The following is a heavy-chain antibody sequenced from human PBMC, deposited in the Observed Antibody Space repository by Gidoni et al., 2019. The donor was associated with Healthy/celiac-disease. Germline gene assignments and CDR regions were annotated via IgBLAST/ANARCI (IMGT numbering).Heavy chain of an antibody. J-gene: IGHJ3*02. Sequence: EVQLVESGGGVVRPGGSLSLSCAASGFPFDAYGMSWVRQAPGKGLEWVSGINWNGGSTGYADSVKGRFTISRDNAKNSLYLQMNSLRAEDTALYYCAREDSVLLWFGRPNDAFDIWGQGTMVTVSS. CDR3: AREDSVLLWFGRPNDAFDI. CDR2: INWNGGST. D-gene: IGHD3-10*01. V-gene: IGHV3-20*04. CDR1: GFPFDAYG.